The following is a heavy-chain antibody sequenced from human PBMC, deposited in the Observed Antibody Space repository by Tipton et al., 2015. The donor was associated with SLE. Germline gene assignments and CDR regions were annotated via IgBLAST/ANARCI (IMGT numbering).Heavy chain of an antibody. CDR3: ARGSGVSVRRFDS. J-gene: IGHJ4*02. CDR2: IYYTGHT. D-gene: IGHD3-3*01. V-gene: IGHV4-30-4*01. Sequence: TLSLTCTVSSGSISGGDYYWSWIRQPPGKGLEWIGNIYYTGHTYYSPSLESRLTFSVDTSTNQFSLMLSSVSAADAAVYYCARGSGVSVRRFDSWGQGILVADSS. CDR1: SGSISGGDYY.